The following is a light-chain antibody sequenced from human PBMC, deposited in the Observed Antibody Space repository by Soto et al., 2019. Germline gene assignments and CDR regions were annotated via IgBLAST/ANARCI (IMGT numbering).Light chain of an antibody. CDR3: SSYTTSNTRQIV. CDR2: DVT. Sequence: QSVLTHPASVSGSPGQSITISCTGTSSDVGGYNYVSWYQHHPGKAPKLIIYDVTSRPSGVSIRSSGSKSDNTASLTISGLQPEDEADYHCSSYTTSNTRQIVFGTGTKVTVL. J-gene: IGLJ1*01. V-gene: IGLV2-14*03. CDR1: SSDVGGYNY.